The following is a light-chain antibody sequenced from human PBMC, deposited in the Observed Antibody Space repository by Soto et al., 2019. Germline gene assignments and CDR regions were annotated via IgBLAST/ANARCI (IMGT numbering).Light chain of an antibody. V-gene: IGKV1-33*01. J-gene: IGKJ5*01. CDR3: QQYEAFPIT. CDR1: QDIRGY. CDR2: DAT. Sequence: EIQMTQSPSSLSASVGDRVTITCQASQDIRGYLNWYQQKPGKPPKLLIYDATNFETGVSKRFSGSGSGTHFTLTILSLQPDDIGTFYCQQYEAFPITFGHGTRVDIK.